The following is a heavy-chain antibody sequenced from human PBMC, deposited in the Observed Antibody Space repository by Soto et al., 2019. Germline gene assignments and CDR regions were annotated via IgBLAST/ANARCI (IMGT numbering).Heavy chain of an antibody. CDR1: GGSISTGGYY. CDR2: FYYSGST. J-gene: IGHJ4*02. Sequence: SETLSLTCTVSGGSISTGGYYWNWIRQHPGKGLEWIGYFYYSGSTNYNPSLKSRVTISVDTSKNQFSLKLSSVTAADTAVYYCARARYYYGSGSPLWDFDYWGQGTLVTVSS. CDR3: ARARYYYGSGSPLWDFDY. V-gene: IGHV4-31*03. D-gene: IGHD3-10*01.